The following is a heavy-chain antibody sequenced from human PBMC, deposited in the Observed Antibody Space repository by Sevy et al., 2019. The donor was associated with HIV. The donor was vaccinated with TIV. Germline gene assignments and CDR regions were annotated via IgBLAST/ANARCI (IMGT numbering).Heavy chain of an antibody. D-gene: IGHD1-26*01. CDR3: ASPLVEYAFDI. CDR2: ISYDGSNK. V-gene: IGHV3-30-3*01. J-gene: IGHJ3*02. Sequence: GGSLRLSCAASGFTFSSYAMHWVRQAPGKGLEWVAVISYDGSNKYYADSVKGRFTISRDNSKNTLYLQMNSLRAEDTAVYYCASPLVEYAFDIWGQGTIVTVSS. CDR1: GFTFSSYA.